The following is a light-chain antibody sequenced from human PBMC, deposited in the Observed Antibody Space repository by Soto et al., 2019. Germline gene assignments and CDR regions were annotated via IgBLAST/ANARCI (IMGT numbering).Light chain of an antibody. CDR1: SSDVGKYDY. CDR2: DVT. J-gene: IGLJ2*01. V-gene: IGLV2-11*01. CDR3: CSYAGSSSFRVL. Sequence: QSVLTQPPSASGSPGQSVTISCTGTSSDVGKYDYVSWFQHHPGKAPKLIIYDVTKRPSGVPDRFSGSKSGNTASLIISGLQAADEAEYYCCCCSYAGSSSFRVLFGGGTKLTVL.